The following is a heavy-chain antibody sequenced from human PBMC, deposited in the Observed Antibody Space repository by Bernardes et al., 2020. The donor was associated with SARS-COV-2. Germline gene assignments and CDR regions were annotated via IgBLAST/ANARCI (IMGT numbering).Heavy chain of an antibody. D-gene: IGHD3-16*02. V-gene: IGHV3-23*01. CDR1: GFSFRSSH. Sequence: GGSLLLSCAASGFSFRSSHMTWVRQAPGPGLEWVSAIHYDDSTFYADSVRGRFTISRDNSKNMFYLQMNSLRPEDTAVYYCAKDRRGVGVIVPGEDYWGQGTLVIVSS. J-gene: IGHJ4*02. CDR3: AKDRRGVGVIVPGEDY. CDR2: IHYDDST.